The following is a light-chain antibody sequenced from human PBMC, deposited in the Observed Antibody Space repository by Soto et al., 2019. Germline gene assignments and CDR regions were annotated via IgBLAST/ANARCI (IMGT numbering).Light chain of an antibody. CDR1: QSISNW. J-gene: IGKJ4*01. Sequence: DIQMTQSPSTPSASVGDRVTITCRASQSISNWLAWYQQKAGKAPKLLIYDASSLESGVPSRFSGSGSGTDFTLTISSLQPDDFATYYCQQYNSYSQSFGGGTKVEIK. CDR2: DAS. V-gene: IGKV1-5*01. CDR3: QQYNSYSQS.